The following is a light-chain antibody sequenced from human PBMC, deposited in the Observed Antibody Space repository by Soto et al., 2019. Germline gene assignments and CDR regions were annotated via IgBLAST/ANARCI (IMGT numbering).Light chain of an antibody. V-gene: IGKV4-1*01. Sequence: DIVMTQSPDSLAVSLGERATINCKSSQSVLKSSNNKNHLAWYQQKQGQPPRLLIYWASMRKSGVPDRFSGGGSGTDFTLTISSLQAEDAAVYYCQQYYSPPAMFGQGTKVEI. CDR3: QQYYSPPAM. CDR2: WAS. CDR1: QSVLKSSNNKNH. J-gene: IGKJ1*01.